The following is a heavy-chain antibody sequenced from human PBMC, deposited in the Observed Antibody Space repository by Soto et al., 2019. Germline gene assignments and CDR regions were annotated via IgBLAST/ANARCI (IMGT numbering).Heavy chain of an antibody. CDR1: GFTFSSYV. J-gene: IGHJ6*02. CDR3: ARELSSPIYDFWSGLYGMDV. D-gene: IGHD3-3*01. V-gene: IGHV3-33*01. CDR2: IWYDGSNK. Sequence: LRLSCAASGFTFSSYVMHWVRQAPVKGLEWVAVIWYDGSNKYYADSVKGRFTISRDNSKNTLYLQMNSLRAEDTAVYYCARELSSPIYDFWSGLYGMDVWGQGTTVTVSS.